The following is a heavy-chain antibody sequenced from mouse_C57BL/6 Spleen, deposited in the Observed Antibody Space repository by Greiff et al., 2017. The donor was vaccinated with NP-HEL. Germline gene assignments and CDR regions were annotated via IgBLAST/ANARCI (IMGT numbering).Heavy chain of an antibody. CDR3: ARDYGSSAS. CDR1: GYTFTDYY. D-gene: IGHD1-1*01. CDR2: INPYNGGT. V-gene: IGHV1-19*01. Sequence: EVQLQESGPVLVKPGASVKMSCKASGYTFTDYYMNWVKQSHGKSLEWIGVINPYNGGTSYNQKFKGKATLTVDKSSSTAYMELNSLTSEDSAVYYCARDYGSSASWGQGTLVTVSA. J-gene: IGHJ3*01.